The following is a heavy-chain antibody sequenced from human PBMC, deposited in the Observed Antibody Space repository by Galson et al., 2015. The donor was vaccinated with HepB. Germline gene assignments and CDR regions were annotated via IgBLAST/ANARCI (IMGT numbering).Heavy chain of an antibody. V-gene: IGHV3-33*01. CDR2: IWYDGSKT. CDR1: GFSFSGCG. CDR3: ARDENDSIFDA. J-gene: IGHJ4*02. D-gene: IGHD3-3*01. Sequence: SLRLSCAASGFSFSGCGVHWVRQAPGKGLEWVAFIWYDGSKTFYADSVKGRFTVARDNSRNTIYLQINTLRAEDTAVYYCARDENDSIFDAWGQGTLVIVSS.